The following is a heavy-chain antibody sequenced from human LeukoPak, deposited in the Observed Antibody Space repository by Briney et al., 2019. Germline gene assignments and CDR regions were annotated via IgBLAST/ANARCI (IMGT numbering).Heavy chain of an antibody. Sequence: GGSLRLSCAAPGFTFSKYWMLWVRQAPGKGLESVSRINTDGTVTTYADSVKGRFTVSRDNADNTMFLQMNSVRDEDTAVYYCATEQWLAPPPDSWGQGTPVTVSS. CDR1: GFTFSKYW. V-gene: IGHV3-74*01. CDR2: INTDGTVT. J-gene: IGHJ4*02. CDR3: ATEQWLAPPPDS. D-gene: IGHD6-19*01.